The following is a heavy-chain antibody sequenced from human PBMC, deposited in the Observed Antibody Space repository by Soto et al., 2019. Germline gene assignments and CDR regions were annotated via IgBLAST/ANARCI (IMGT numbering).Heavy chain of an antibody. J-gene: IGHJ4*01. CDR3: AKRGGSSWYSRIEY. D-gene: IGHD6-13*01. V-gene: IGHV3-23*01. CDR2: ITGSGST. CDR1: GFSFSSYA. Sequence: EVQLLESGGGLVQPGGSLRLSCAASGFSFSSYALSWVRQAPGKGLEWVSTITGSGSTNYADSVKGRFTISRDNSETTLYLHMHGLRVQDTAVYYCAKRGGSSWYSRIEYWGQGPLVTFSS.